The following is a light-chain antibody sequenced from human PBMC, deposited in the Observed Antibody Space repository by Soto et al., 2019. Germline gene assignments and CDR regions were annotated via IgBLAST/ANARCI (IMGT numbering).Light chain of an antibody. CDR2: GVT. J-gene: IGLJ2*01. Sequence: QSALTQPASVSGSPGQSITIACTGTSSDVGAYNYVSWYQQHPGRAPKLVIYGVTNRPSGVSNRFSGSKSGNTASLTISGLQAEDEADYYCSSYTSSSTVVFGGGTKLTVL. CDR1: SSDVGAYNY. CDR3: SSYTSSSTVV. V-gene: IGLV2-14*01.